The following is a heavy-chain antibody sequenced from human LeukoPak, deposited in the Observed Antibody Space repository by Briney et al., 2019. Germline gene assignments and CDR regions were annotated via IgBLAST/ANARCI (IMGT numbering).Heavy chain of an antibody. D-gene: IGHD2-21*02. CDR1: GGSPTITYDH. Sequence: PPETPCLTRTLSGGSPTITYDHWDSARQHPGDGMRELGSMRYSGTTYYNQSLKGRVTMFVDTSNNQFSLRLRSVTAPDTAGYYCARRLHYFDYWGQGSLVTVSS. V-gene: IGHV4-39*01. CDR2: MRYSGTT. J-gene: IGHJ4*02. CDR3: ARRLHYFDY.